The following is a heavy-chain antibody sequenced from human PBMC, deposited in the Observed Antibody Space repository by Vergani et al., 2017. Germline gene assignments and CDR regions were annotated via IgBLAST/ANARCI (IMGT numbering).Heavy chain of an antibody. D-gene: IGHD2-2*01. Sequence: QVQLQASGPGRVKPSQTLSLTCTMSGGSISAGYYFWSWIRQPAGKGLEWLGHISASGNASHSPSLKTRVSMSVDTYKNQFSLTVTSVTAADTAIYFCARRSGGYESGSKVRPLRTAFDVWGHGTVVTVSS. J-gene: IGHJ3*01. CDR1: GGSISAGYYF. CDR3: ARRSGGYESGSKVRPLRTAFDV. CDR2: ISASGNA. V-gene: IGHV4-61*02.